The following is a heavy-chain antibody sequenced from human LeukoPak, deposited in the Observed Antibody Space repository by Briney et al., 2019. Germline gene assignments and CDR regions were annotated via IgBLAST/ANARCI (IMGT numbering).Heavy chain of an antibody. CDR3: AREGADSSSWYKIPFDY. Sequence: ASVKVSCKASGYTFTGYYMHWVRQAPGQGLEWMGWINPNSGGTNYAQKSQGRVTMTRDTSISTAYMELSRLRSDDTAVYYCAREGADSSSWYKIPFDYWGQGTLVTVSS. CDR2: INPNSGGT. V-gene: IGHV1-2*02. CDR1: GYTFTGYY. J-gene: IGHJ4*02. D-gene: IGHD6-13*01.